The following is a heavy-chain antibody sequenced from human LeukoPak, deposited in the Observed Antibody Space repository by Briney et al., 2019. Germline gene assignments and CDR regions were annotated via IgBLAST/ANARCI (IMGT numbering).Heavy chain of an antibody. D-gene: IGHD3-10*01. Sequence: PSETLSLTCTVSGGSVSSGSYYWSWIRQPPGKGLEWIGYIYYSGSTNYNPSLKSRVTISVDTSENQFSLKLSSVTAADTAVYYCARDSVYYYGSGSALAYSYYGMDVWGKGTTVTVSS. CDR1: GGSVSSGSYY. V-gene: IGHV4-61*01. CDR2: IYYSGST. CDR3: ARDSVYYYGSGSALAYSYYGMDV. J-gene: IGHJ6*04.